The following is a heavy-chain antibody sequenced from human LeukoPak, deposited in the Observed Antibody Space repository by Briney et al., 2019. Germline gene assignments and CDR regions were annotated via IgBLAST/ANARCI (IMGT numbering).Heavy chain of an antibody. CDR1: GFTFSSFA. Sequence: GGSLRLSCAASGFTFSSFAMSWVRQAPGKGLVWVSPINSDGSRTRYVDFVKGRFTISRDNAKNTLFLQMNSLRAEDTAVYYCVRGSRSSLDIWGQGAMVTVSS. V-gene: IGHV3-74*01. CDR2: INSDGSRT. CDR3: VRGSRSSLDI. J-gene: IGHJ3*02.